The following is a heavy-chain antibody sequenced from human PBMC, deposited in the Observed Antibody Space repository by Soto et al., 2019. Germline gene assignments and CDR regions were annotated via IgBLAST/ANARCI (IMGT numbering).Heavy chain of an antibody. D-gene: IGHD3-3*01. Sequence: QVTLKESGPVLVKPTETLTLTCTVSGFSLSNARMGVSWIRQPPGKALEWLAHIFSNDEKSYSTSLKSRLTISKDTYKSQVVLTMTNMDPVDTATYYCARTLFDFCSGYYIYYFDYWGQGTLVTVSS. J-gene: IGHJ4*02. V-gene: IGHV2-26*01. CDR2: IFSNDEK. CDR3: ARTLFDFCSGYYIYYFDY. CDR1: GFSLSNARMG.